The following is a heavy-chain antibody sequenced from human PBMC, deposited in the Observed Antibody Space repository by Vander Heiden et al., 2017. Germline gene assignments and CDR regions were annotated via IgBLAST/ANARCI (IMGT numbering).Heavy chain of an antibody. J-gene: IGHJ4*02. Sequence: EVQLVESGGGLVQPGRSMRLSCAAAGFTFDDYAMPWVRQAPGKGLEWVSGISWNSGSIGYADSVKGRFTISRDNAKNSLYLQMNSLRAEDTALYYCAKDSGAAAGTALFDYWGQGTLVTVSS. CDR2: ISWNSGSI. CDR1: GFTFDDYA. D-gene: IGHD6-13*01. CDR3: AKDSGAAAGTALFDY. V-gene: IGHV3-9*01.